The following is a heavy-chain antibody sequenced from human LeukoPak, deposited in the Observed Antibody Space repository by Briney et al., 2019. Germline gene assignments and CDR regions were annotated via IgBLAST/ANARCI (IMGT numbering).Heavy chain of an antibody. CDR3: AHVSYSGSYYGFDY. CDR2: LYWSDDK. D-gene: IGHD1-26*01. CDR1: GFSLSTSGVG. V-gene: IGHV2-5*01. Sequence: SGPTLVNPTQNLTLTCTFSGFSLSTSGVGVGWIRQPPGKALEWLALLYWSDDKRYSPSLKSRLTITKDTSKNQVVLTMTNMDPVDTATYYCAHVSYSGSYYGFDYWGQGALVTVSS. J-gene: IGHJ4*02.